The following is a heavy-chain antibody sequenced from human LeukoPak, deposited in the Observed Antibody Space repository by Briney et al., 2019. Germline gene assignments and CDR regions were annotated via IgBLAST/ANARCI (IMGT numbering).Heavy chain of an antibody. CDR2: ISGSGGST. CDR3: AKDWGPAGRGLRNMAHDY. CDR1: GFTFSNYA. J-gene: IGHJ4*02. Sequence: GGSLRLSCAASGFTFSNYAMSWVRQAPGKGLEWVSAISGSGGSTYYADSVKGRFTISRDNSKNTLYLQMNSLRAEDTAVYYCAKDWGPAGRGLRNMAHDYWGQGTLVTVSS. V-gene: IGHV3-23*01. D-gene: IGHD3-16*01.